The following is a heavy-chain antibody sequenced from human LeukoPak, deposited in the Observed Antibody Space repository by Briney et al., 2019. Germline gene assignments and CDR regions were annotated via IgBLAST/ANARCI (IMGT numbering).Heavy chain of an antibody. Sequence: PGGSLRLSCAASGSTFSDYYMSWIRQAPGKGLEWVSLINADGSTATYADSVKGRFTISRDNARNTLSLQMNSLTIEDTAVYYCVVVVEPPDSDGFDVWGQGTMITVSS. V-gene: IGHV3-74*01. CDR3: VVVVEPPDSDGFDV. D-gene: IGHD1-14*01. CDR1: GSTFSDYY. J-gene: IGHJ3*01. CDR2: INADGSTA.